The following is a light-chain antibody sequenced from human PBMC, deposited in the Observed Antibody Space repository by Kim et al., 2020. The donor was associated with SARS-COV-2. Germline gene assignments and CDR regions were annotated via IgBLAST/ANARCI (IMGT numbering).Light chain of an antibody. CDR1: SNNVGYQG. CDR2: RNN. Sequence: QTATLTCTGNSNNVGYQGAAWLQQHQGHPPKLLSSRNNNRPSGISERLSASRSGNTASLTITGLQPEDEADYYCSAWDKSLNIWVFGGGTQLTVL. V-gene: IGLV10-54*01. J-gene: IGLJ3*02. CDR3: SAWDKSLNIWV.